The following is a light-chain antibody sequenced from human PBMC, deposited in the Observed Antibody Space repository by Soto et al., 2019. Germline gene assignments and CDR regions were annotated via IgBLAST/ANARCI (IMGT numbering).Light chain of an antibody. J-gene: IGKJ1*01. CDR3: LQDYDYPRT. CDR1: QGIRTE. Sequence: ATQMTQSPSSLSASVGDRVTIACRASQGIRTELGWYQQKAGEAPKLLIYAASTLQSGVPPRFSGSESGTDFTLTISSLQPEDFAPYYCLQDYDYPRTFGQGTKVEMK. CDR2: AAS. V-gene: IGKV1-6*01.